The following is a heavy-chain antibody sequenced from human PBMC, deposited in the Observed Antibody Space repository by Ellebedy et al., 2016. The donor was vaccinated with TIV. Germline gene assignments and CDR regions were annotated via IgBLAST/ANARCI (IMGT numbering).Heavy chain of an antibody. J-gene: IGHJ4*02. D-gene: IGHD6-19*01. V-gene: IGHV3-48*04. Sequence: GESLKISCAASGIAFSSYSVNWVRQAPGKGLEWVSYINSRSSTMYYADSVKGRFTISRDNARDSLYLQMDSLRTDDTAVYYCARVDSSGWHQDYWGQGTLVTVS. CDR2: INSRSSTM. CDR3: ARVDSSGWHQDY. CDR1: GIAFSSYS.